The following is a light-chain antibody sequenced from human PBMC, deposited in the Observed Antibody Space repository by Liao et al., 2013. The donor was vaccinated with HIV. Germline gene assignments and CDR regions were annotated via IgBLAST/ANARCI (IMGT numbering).Light chain of an antibody. J-gene: IGLJ2*01. Sequence: SYVLTQPPSVSVAPGKTARITCGGNNLGAKSVHWYQQKPGQAPVQVIYDDRDRPSGIPERFSGSNYGNTATLTITRVEAGDEADYHCQVWDSSSDHPVVFGGGTKLTVL. CDR2: DDR. CDR1: NLGAKS. V-gene: IGLV3-21*01. CDR3: QVWDSSSDHPVV.